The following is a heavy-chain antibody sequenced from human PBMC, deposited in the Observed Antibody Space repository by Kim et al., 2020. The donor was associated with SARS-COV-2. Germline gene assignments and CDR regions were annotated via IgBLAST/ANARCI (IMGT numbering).Heavy chain of an antibody. Sequence: LETLSPTCTVSGGSISSYYWSWIRQPPGKGLEWIGYIYYSGSTNYNPSPKSRVTISVDTSKNQFSLKLSSVTAADTAVYYCARRGDSSGWYVYFDYWGQG. V-gene: IGHV4-59*08. D-gene: IGHD6-19*01. CDR2: IYYSGST. J-gene: IGHJ4*02. CDR3: ARRGDSSGWYVYFDY. CDR1: GGSISSYY.